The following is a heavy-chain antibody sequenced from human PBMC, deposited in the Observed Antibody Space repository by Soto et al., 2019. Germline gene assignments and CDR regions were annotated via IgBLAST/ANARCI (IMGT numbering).Heavy chain of an antibody. CDR3: ARSSTSANYFDY. J-gene: IGHJ4*02. Sequence: QVQLQESGPGLVKPSQTLSLTCTVSGGSISSGGYYWSWIRQHPGKGLEWIGYIYYSGSTYYNPSLKSRVTISVDTSKNQFSMKLSSVTAADTAVYYCARSSTSANYFDYWGQGTLVSVSS. CDR2: IYYSGST. CDR1: GGSISSGGYY. V-gene: IGHV4-31*03. D-gene: IGHD2-2*01.